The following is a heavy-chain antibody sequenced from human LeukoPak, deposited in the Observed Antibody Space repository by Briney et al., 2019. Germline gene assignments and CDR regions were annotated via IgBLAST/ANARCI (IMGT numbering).Heavy chain of an antibody. V-gene: IGHV3-48*03. Sequence: GGSLRLSCAASGATFSSYEMNWVRQAPGKGREWGSYISSSGSTIYYADSVKGRFTISRDNAKNSLYLQMNSLRAEDTAVYYCAREGGYSGYEAFDYWGQGTLVTVSS. CDR2: ISSSGSTI. D-gene: IGHD5-12*01. CDR1: GATFSSYE. CDR3: AREGGYSGYEAFDY. J-gene: IGHJ4*02.